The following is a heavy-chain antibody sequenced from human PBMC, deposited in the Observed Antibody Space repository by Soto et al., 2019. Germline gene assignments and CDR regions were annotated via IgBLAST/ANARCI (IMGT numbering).Heavy chain of an antibody. Sequence: QVQLVESGGGVVQPGRSLRLSCEASGFTFSHYGMHWVRQAPGKGLEWVAVILNDGSRQHYADSVKGRLTISGDNSKNTLYLDMNSLRVEDTAVYYCARDDDYGDNGLDYWGQGTLVTVSS. CDR1: GFTFSHYG. CDR2: ILNDGSRQ. D-gene: IGHD4-17*01. J-gene: IGHJ4*02. CDR3: ARDDDYGDNGLDY. V-gene: IGHV3-33*01.